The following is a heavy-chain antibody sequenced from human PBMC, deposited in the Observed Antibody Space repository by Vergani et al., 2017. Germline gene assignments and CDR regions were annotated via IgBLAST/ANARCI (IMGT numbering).Heavy chain of an antibody. CDR2: IYYSGST. V-gene: IGHV4-59*01. D-gene: IGHD3-10*01. CDR1: GGSISSYY. J-gene: IGHJ4*02. Sequence: QVQLQESGPGLVKPSETLSLTCTVSGGSISSYYWSWIRQPPGKGLEGIGYIYYSGSTNYNPSLKSRVTISVDTSKNQFSLKLSSVTAADTAVYYCARGPNYYGSGSYYHPFDYWGQGTLVTVSS. CDR3: ARGPNYYGSGSYYHPFDY.